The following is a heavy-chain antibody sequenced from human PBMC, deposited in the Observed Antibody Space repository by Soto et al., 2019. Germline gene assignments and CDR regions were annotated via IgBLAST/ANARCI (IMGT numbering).Heavy chain of an antibody. J-gene: IGHJ6*02. CDR2: IDPIDSYT. D-gene: IGHD3-16*01. Sequence: EVQLVQYGAEVKKPGESLRISCKGSGYSFTSYWISWVRQMPGKGLEWMGRIDPIDSYTNYSPSFQGHVTISADKSISTAYLQWSSLKASDTAMYYCARRAHMSRRGETFSYYYYGMDVWGQGTTVTVSS. CDR1: GYSFTSYW. V-gene: IGHV5-10-1*01. CDR3: ARRAHMSRRGETFSYYYYGMDV.